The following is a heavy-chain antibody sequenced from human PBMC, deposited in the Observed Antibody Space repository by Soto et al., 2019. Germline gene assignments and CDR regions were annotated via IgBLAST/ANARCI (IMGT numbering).Heavy chain of an antibody. CDR2: ISFSGST. CDR1: GGSISSYY. J-gene: IGHJ5*02. CDR3: AREITGTTTYWFDP. D-gene: IGHD1-7*01. Sequence: SETLSLTCTVSGGSISSYYWSWIRQPPGKGLERIGYISFSGSTNYNPSLKIRVTISVDTSKNQFSLKLSSVTAADTAVYYCAREITGTTTYWFDPWGQGTLVTVS. V-gene: IGHV4-59*01.